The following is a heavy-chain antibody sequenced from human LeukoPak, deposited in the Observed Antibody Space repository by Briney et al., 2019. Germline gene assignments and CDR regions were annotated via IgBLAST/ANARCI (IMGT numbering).Heavy chain of an antibody. V-gene: IGHV4-4*02. CDR1: GGSISSSNW. D-gene: IGHD5-12*01. J-gene: IGHJ5*02. CDR2: IYHSGST. CDR3: ARDDSGYENWFDP. Sequence: PSGTLSLTCAVSGGSISSSNWWSWVRQPPGKGLEWIGEIYHSGSTNYNPSLKSRVTISVDKSKNQFSLKLSSVTAADTAVYYCARDDSGYENWFDPWGQGTLVTVSS.